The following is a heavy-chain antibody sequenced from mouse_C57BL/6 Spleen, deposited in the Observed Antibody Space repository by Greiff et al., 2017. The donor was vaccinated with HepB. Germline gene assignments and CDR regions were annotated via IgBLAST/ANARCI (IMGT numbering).Heavy chain of an antibody. V-gene: IGHV3-6*01. CDR1: GYSITSGYY. D-gene: IGHD1-1*01. J-gene: IGHJ1*03. CDR2: ISYDGSN. CDR3: ASYYGSSYLWYFDV. Sequence: EVQLQQSGPGLVKPSQSLSLTCSVTGYSITSGYYWNWIRQFPGNKLEWMGYISYDGSNNYNPSLKNRISITRDTSKNQFFLKLNSVTTEDTATYYCASYYGSSYLWYFDVWGTGTTVTVSS.